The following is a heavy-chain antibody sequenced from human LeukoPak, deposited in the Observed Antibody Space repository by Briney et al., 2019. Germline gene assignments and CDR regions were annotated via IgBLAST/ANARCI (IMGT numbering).Heavy chain of an antibody. V-gene: IGHV4-61*10. Sequence: SETLSLTCTVSGNSISSGDNYWSWIRQPAGKGLEWIGEINHSGSTNYNPSLKSRVTISVDTSKNQFSLKLSSVTAADTAVYYCARHKPFLDYGGTRGHFDYWGQGTLVTVSS. CDR3: ARHKPFLDYGGTRGHFDY. CDR1: GNSISSGDNY. J-gene: IGHJ4*02. CDR2: INHSGST. D-gene: IGHD4-23*01.